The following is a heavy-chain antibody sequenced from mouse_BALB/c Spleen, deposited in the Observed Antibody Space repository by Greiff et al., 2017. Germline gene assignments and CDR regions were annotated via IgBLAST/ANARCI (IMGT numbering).Heavy chain of an antibody. V-gene: IGHV8-8*01. CDR2: IWWNDDK. Sequence: QVTLKVSGPGILQPSQTLSLTCSFSGFSLSTSGMSVGWIRQPSGMGLEWLAHIWWNDDKYYNPALKSRLTISKDTSNNQVFLKIASVVTADTATYYCARYGYDWYFDVWGAGTTVTVSS. D-gene: IGHD2-2*01. J-gene: IGHJ1*01. CDR3: ARYGYDWYFDV. CDR1: GFSLSTSGMS.